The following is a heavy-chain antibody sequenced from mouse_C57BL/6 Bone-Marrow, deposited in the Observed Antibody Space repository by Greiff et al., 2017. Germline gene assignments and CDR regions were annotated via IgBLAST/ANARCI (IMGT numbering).Heavy chain of an antibody. CDR1: GYTFTEYT. Sequence: VQLQESGAELVKPGASVKLSCKASGYTFTEYTIHWVKQRSGQGLEWIGWFYPGSGSIKYNEKFKDKATLTADKSSSTVYMELSRLTSEDSAVYFCARHEDIYYDYGYAMDYWGQGTSVTVSS. V-gene: IGHV1-62-2*01. J-gene: IGHJ4*01. D-gene: IGHD2-4*01. CDR3: ARHEDIYYDYGYAMDY. CDR2: FYPGSGSI.